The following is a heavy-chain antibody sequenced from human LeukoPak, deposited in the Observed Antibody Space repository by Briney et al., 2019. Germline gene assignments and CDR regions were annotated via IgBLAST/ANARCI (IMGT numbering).Heavy chain of an antibody. V-gene: IGHV1-8*01. CDR2: MNPKSGSA. CDR1: GFTFTNYD. J-gene: IGHJ5*02. CDR3: AGNLDLSGYYMWFDP. D-gene: IGHD3-3*01. Sequence: GASVKVSCKASGFTFTNYDINWMRQATGQGLEWMGWMNPKSGSAGYAQKFQGRVTMTRNTSISTAYMELSSLRSEDTAIYYCAGNLDLSGYYMWFDPWGQGTLVTVSS.